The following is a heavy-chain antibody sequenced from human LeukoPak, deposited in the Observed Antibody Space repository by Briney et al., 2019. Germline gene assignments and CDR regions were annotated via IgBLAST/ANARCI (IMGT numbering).Heavy chain of an antibody. CDR2: IVVGSGNT. J-gene: IGHJ4*02. Sequence: SEKVSCKASGFTFTSSAVQWVRQARGKRLEWIGWIVVGSGNTNYAQKFQERVTITRDMSTSTAYMELSSLRSEDTAVYYCARTYCTSTSCYYLAYWGQGTLVTVPS. V-gene: IGHV1-58*01. D-gene: IGHD2-2*01. CDR3: ARTYCTSTSCYYLAY. CDR1: GFTFTSSA.